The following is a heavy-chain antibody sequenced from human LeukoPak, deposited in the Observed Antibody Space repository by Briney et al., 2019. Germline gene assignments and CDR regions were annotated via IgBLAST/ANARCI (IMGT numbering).Heavy chain of an antibody. CDR2: IYDSGST. CDR3: ARHGSGWSFDY. Sequence: SETLSLTCTVSGGSICSYYWGWIRQSPGKRLEWIGYIYDSGSTNYNPSLKSRVTMSVDTSKNQFSLKLNSVTAADTAVYYCARHGSGWSFDYWGQGTLVTVSS. V-gene: IGHV4-59*01. D-gene: IGHD6-19*01. J-gene: IGHJ4*02. CDR1: GGSICSYY.